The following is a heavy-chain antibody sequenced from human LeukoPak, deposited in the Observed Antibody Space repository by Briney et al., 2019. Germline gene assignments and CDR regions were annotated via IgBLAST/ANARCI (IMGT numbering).Heavy chain of an antibody. CDR2: IYSGGST. Sequence: GGSQRLSCAASGFTVSSNYMSWVRQAPGKGLEWVSVIYSGGSTYYADSVKGRFTISRDNSKNTLYLQMNSLRAEDTAVYYCARDRYSSSWGYYYMDVWGKGTTVTVSS. CDR3: ARDRYSSSWGYYYMDV. D-gene: IGHD6-13*01. V-gene: IGHV3-53*01. CDR1: GFTVSSNY. J-gene: IGHJ6*03.